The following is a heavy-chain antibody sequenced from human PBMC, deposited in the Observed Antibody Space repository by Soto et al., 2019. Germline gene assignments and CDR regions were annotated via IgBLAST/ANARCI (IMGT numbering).Heavy chain of an antibody. CDR3: ARVKTVTTSYYYYGMDV. J-gene: IGHJ6*02. CDR2: IIPIFGTA. V-gene: IGHV1-69*13. D-gene: IGHD4-17*01. CDR1: GGTFSSYA. Sequence: SVKVSCKASGGTFSSYAISWVRQAPGQGPEWMGGIIPIFGTANYAQKFQGRATITADESTSTAYMELSSLRSEDTAVYYCARVKTVTTSYYYYGMDVWGQGTTVTVSS.